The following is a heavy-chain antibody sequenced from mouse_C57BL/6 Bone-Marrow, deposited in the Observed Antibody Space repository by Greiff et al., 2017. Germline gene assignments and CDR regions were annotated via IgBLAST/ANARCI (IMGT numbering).Heavy chain of an antibody. CDR3: ARVTTVVARYAMDY. CDR2: ISYDGSN. CDR1: GYSITSGYY. J-gene: IGHJ4*01. D-gene: IGHD1-1*01. V-gene: IGHV3-6*01. Sequence: EVQLKESGPGLVKPSQSLSLTCSVTGYSITSGYYWNWIRQFPGNKLEWMGYISYDGSNNYNPSPKNRISITCDTSQIQFFLKLDSVTTEDTATYYCARVTTVVARYAMDYWGQGTSVTVSS.